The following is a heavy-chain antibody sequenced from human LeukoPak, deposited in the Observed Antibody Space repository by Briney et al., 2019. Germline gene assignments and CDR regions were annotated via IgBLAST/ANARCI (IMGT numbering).Heavy chain of an antibody. CDR2: ISFDENRK. CDR3: ARDTGDGAGYCDY. J-gene: IGHJ4*02. D-gene: IGHD2-21*01. Sequence: PGGSLRLSCAASGFFFSSYAMHWVRQAPGKGLEWVAVISFDENRKYYADSVKGRFTISRDNSNNTLYLQMNSLRPEDTAVYYCARDTGDGAGYCDYWGQGTLLTVSS. CDR1: GFFFSSYA. V-gene: IGHV3-30-3*01.